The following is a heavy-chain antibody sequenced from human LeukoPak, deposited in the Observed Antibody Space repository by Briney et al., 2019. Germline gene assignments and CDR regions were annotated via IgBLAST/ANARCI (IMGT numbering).Heavy chain of an antibody. CDR2: IYNTGST. CDR1: GDSISSDDYY. D-gene: IGHD2-8*01. J-gene: IGHJ3*02. V-gene: IGHV4-30-4*01. Sequence: SQTLSLTCTVSGDSISSDDYYWSWLRQPPGKGLEWIGSIYNTGSTYSNPSLKSRVTISIDTSTNQFSLKLSSVTAADTAVYYCAREVSRAFDIWGQGTMVTVSS. CDR3: AREVSRAFDI.